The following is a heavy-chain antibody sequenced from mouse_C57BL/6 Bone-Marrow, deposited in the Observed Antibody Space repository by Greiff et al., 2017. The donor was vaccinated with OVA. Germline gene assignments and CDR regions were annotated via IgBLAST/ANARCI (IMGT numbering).Heavy chain of an antibody. CDR1: GFTFSDYG. D-gene: IGHD1-1*01. V-gene: IGHV5-17*01. Sequence: EVHLVESGGGLVKPGGSLKLSCAASGFTFSDYGMHWVRQAPEKGLEWVAYISSGSSTIYYADTVKGRFTISRDNAKKTLFLQMTSRRSEDTAMYYCARGCLLSWFAYWGQGTLVTVSA. CDR2: ISSGSSTI. CDR3: ARGCLLSWFAY. J-gene: IGHJ3*01.